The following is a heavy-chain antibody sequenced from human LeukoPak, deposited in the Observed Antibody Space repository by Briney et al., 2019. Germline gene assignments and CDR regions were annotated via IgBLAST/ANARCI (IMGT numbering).Heavy chain of an antibody. CDR1: GYTFTSYG. CDR2: ISAYNGST. J-gene: IGHJ5*02. CDR3: ARAYYDFWRYNWFDP. Sequence: GASVKVSCKASGYTFTSYGISWVRQAPGQGLEWMGWISAYNGSTNYAQKLQGRVTMTTDTSTSTAYMELRSLRSDDTAVYYCARAYYDFWRYNWFDPWGQGTLVTVSS. D-gene: IGHD3-3*01. V-gene: IGHV1-18*01.